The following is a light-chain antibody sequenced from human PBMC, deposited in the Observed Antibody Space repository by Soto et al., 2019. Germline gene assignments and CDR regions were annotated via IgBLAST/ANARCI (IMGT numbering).Light chain of an antibody. CDR3: QQYNNWPLT. J-gene: IGKJ4*01. V-gene: IGKV3-15*01. CDR2: GAS. Sequence: EIVMTQSPATLSVSPGERATLSCRSSQSVSSNLDWYQQKPAQAPRLLIYGASTRATGIPARFSGSGSGTEFTLTISSLQSEDFAFYYCQQYNNWPLTFGGGTKVEIK. CDR1: QSVSSN.